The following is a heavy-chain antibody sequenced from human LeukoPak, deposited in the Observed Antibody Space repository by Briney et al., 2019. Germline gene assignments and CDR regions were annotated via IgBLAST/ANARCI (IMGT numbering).Heavy chain of an antibody. CDR1: GFTFSSYW. D-gene: IGHD4-23*01. V-gene: IGHV3-23*01. CDR2: ISGSGGST. CDR3: ATQPTTVVEYYFDY. Sequence: PGGSLRLSCAASGFTFSSYWMSWVRQAPGKGLEWVSAISGSGGSTYYADSVKGRFTISRDNSKNTLYLQMNSLRAEDTAVYYCATQPTTVVEYYFDYWGQGTLVTVSS. J-gene: IGHJ4*02.